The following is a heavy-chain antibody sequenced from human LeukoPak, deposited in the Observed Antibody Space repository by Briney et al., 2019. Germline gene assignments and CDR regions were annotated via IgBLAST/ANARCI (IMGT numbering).Heavy chain of an antibody. CDR2: IRRDGSEE. CDR1: GFTFSSYW. J-gene: IGHJ4*02. Sequence: GGSLRLSCAASGFTFSSYWMSWVRQAPGKGLEWVANIRRDGSEEFYVDSVKGRFTISRDNAKNSLYLQMNSLRAEDTAVYYCARDGDDSSGYYGDYWGQGTLVTVSS. CDR3: ARDGDDSSGYYGDY. D-gene: IGHD3-22*01. V-gene: IGHV3-7*01.